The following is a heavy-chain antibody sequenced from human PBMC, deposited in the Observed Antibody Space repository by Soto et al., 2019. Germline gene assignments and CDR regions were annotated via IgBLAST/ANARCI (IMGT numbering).Heavy chain of an antibody. J-gene: IGHJ2*01. V-gene: IGHV4-31*03. Sequence: QVQLLESGPGLVKPSQTLSLTCTLSGGSINTSNYYWSWLRQHPVKGLEWIGYVYLSGDTYYNPSFESRVLISADTSANQFPLKVTAVTAADTAVYYCARDHRKTRGWHFDLWGRGTLVTVSS. CDR1: GGSINTSNYY. CDR2: VYLSGDT. D-gene: IGHD3-10*01. CDR3: ARDHRKTRGWHFDL.